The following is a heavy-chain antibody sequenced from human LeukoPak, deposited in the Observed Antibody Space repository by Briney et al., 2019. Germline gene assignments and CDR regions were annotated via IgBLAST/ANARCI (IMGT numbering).Heavy chain of an antibody. CDR3: ARGYCSGGSCYSYYYYYYMDV. CDR1: GGSISSSSYY. CDR2: IYYRGST. V-gene: IGHV4-39*07. Sequence: SETLSLTCTVSGGSISSSSYYWGWIRQPPGEGLEWIGSIYYRGSTYYNPSLKSRVTISVDTSKNQFSLKLSSVTAADTAVYYCARGYCSGGSCYSYYYYYYMDVWGKGTTVTVSS. D-gene: IGHD2-15*01. J-gene: IGHJ6*03.